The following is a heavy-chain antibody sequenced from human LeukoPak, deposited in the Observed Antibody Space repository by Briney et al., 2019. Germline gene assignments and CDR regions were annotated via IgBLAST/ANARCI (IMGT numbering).Heavy chain of an antibody. CDR3: ARDRRPYYGDWGDDAFDI. CDR1: GGTFSSYA. Sequence: SVKVSCKASGGTFSSYAISWVRQAPGHRLEWMGRIIPILGIANYAQKFQGRVTITADKSTSTAYMELSSLRSEDTAVYYCARDRRPYYGDWGDDAFDIWGQGTMVTVSS. D-gene: IGHD4-17*01. CDR2: IIPILGIA. V-gene: IGHV1-69*04. J-gene: IGHJ3*02.